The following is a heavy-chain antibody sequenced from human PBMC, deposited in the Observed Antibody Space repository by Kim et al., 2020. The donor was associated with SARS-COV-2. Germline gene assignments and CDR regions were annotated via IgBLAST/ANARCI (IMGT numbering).Heavy chain of an antibody. D-gene: IGHD6-13*01. Sequence: SETLSLTCAVYGGSFSGYYWSWIRQPPGKGLEWIGEINHSGSTNYNPSLKSRVTISVDTSKNQFSLKLSSVTAADTAVYYCARGSWQQLGSPKRYFDLWGRGTLVTVSS. J-gene: IGHJ2*01. V-gene: IGHV4-34*01. CDR1: GGSFSGYY. CDR3: ARGSWQQLGSPKRYFDL. CDR2: INHSGST.